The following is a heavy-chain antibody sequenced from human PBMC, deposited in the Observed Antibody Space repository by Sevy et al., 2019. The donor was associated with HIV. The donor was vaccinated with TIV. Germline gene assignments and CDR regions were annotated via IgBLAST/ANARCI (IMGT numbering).Heavy chain of an antibody. CDR2: VNHRGST. J-gene: IGHJ4*02. CDR3: ARGKSEGGMYYFDY. D-gene: IGHD3-16*01. V-gene: IGHV4-34*01. CDR1: GGSFSGYY. Sequence: SETLSLTCAVYGGSFSGYYWSWIRQPPGKGLEWFGEVNHRGSTNYNPSLKSRVTISVDTSKNQFSLKLSSVTAADTAVYYCARGKSEGGMYYFDYWGKGTLVTVSS.